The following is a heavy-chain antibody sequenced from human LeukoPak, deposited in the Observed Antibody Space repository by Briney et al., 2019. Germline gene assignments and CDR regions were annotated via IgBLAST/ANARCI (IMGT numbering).Heavy chain of an antibody. Sequence: KSSETLSLTCAVYGGSFSGYYRSWMRQPPGKGLEWIGEINHSGSTNYNPSLKSRVTISVDTSKNQFSLKLSSVTAADTAVYYCARGGYCSGGSCHPDFDPWGQGTLVTVSS. CDR1: GGSFSGYY. CDR3: ARGGYCSGGSCHPDFDP. V-gene: IGHV4-34*01. CDR2: INHSGST. D-gene: IGHD2-15*01. J-gene: IGHJ5*02.